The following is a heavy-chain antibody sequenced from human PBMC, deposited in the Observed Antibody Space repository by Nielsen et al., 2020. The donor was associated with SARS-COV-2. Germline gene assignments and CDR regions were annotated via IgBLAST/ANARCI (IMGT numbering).Heavy chain of an antibody. V-gene: IGHV1-69*01. CDR2: INPNGGGT. Sequence: WVRQAPGQGPEWMGRINPNGGGTNYAQKFQGRVTITADESTSTAYMELSSLRSEDTAVYYCARVAYDFWSGYYKINAFDIWGQGTMVTVSS. D-gene: IGHD3-3*01. J-gene: IGHJ3*02. CDR3: ARVAYDFWSGYYKINAFDI.